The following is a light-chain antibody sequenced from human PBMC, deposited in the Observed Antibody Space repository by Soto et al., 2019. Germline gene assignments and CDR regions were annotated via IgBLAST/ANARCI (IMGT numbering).Light chain of an antibody. V-gene: IGKV1-39*01. J-gene: IGKJ4*01. Sequence: VQMTQSPSSLSASVGDRVTITCRASQSISSYLNWYQQKPGKAPKLLIYAASSLQSGVPSRFSGSGSGTDFTLTISSLQPEDFATYYCQQSYSTPAVTFGGGTKVDIK. CDR1: QSISSY. CDR3: QQSYSTPAVT. CDR2: AAS.